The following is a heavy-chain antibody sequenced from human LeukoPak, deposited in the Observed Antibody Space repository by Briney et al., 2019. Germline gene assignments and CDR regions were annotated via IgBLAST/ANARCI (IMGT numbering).Heavy chain of an antibody. CDR3: ARQEELKSYYYGMDV. CDR2: IYPGDSDT. D-gene: IGHD1-7*01. J-gene: IGHJ6*02. Sequence: GESLKISCQGSGYSFTSYGIGWVRQMPGKGLEWMGIIYPGDSDTRYSPSFQGQVTISVDKSISTAHLQWSSLKASDTAMYYCARQEELKSYYYGMDVWGQGTTVTVSS. V-gene: IGHV5-51*01. CDR1: GYSFTSYG.